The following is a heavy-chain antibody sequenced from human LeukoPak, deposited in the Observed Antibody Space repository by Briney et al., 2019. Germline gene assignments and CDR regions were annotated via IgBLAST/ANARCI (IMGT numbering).Heavy chain of an antibody. D-gene: IGHD3-22*01. J-gene: IGHJ1*01. CDR1: GFTFSSYG. V-gene: IGHV3-53*01. Sequence: GGSLRLSCAASGFTFSSYGMNWVRQAPGKGLEWVSVIYSGGSTYYADSVKGRFTISRDNSKNTLYLEMNSLRAEDTAVYYCARGDYYDSSPHHWGQGTLVIVSS. CDR2: IYSGGST. CDR3: ARGDYYDSSPHH.